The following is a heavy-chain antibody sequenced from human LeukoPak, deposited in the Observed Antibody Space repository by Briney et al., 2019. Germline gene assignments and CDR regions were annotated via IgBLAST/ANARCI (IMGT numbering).Heavy chain of an antibody. CDR1: GGSISSYY. CDR2: IYYRGRT. J-gene: IGHJ6*03. Sequence: SETLSLTCTVSGGSISSYYWSWIRQPPGKGLEGIGYIYYRGRTNYNPSLKSRVTISVDTSQNQFSLKLSYVTAADTAVYYCARDRVNYYGSGSYYPNYYYYMDVWGKGTTVTISS. V-gene: IGHV4-59*01. CDR3: ARDRVNYYGSGSYYPNYYYYMDV. D-gene: IGHD3-10*01.